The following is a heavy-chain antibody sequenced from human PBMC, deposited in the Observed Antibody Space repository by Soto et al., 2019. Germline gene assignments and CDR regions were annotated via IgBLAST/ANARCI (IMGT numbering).Heavy chain of an antibody. D-gene: IGHD3-22*01. CDR3: ARDRDDTIGYPEFGLFDS. CDR2: INHSGST. Sequence: SETLSLTCAVYWGFFSGYYWFGIRAPPGKGLEWIGEINHSGSTNYNPSLKSRVTISVDTSKNQFSLKLSSVTAADTAVYFCARDRDDTIGYPEFGLFDSWGRGTLVTVSS. J-gene: IGHJ4*02. V-gene: IGHV4-34*01. CDR1: WGFFSGYY.